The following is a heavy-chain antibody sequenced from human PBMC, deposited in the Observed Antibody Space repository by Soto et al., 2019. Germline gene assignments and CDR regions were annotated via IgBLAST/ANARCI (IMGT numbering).Heavy chain of an antibody. D-gene: IGHD3-10*01. J-gene: IGHJ6*02. CDR2: IIPIFGTA. CDR1: GGTFSSYA. CDR3: ARGGYYGSATPSYGMDV. V-gene: IGHV1-69*12. Sequence: QVQLVQSGAEVKKPGSSVKVSCKASGGTFSSYAISWVRQAPGQGLEWMGGIIPIFGTANYAQKFQGRVTITADESTSTAYMELSSLRSEDTAVYYCARGGYYGSATPSYGMDVWSQETTVTVSS.